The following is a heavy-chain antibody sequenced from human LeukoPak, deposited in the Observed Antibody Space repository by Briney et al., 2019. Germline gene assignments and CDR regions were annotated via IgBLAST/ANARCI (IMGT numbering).Heavy chain of an antibody. J-gene: IGHJ5*02. Sequence: PGGSLRLSCVVSGFTISTHGMHWARQAPGKGLEWVAMISHDGSIEHYGDSVKGRLTISRDNSKNTLYLQMNSLRAEDTAVYYCAKEGYSYGKPRNWFDPWGQGTLVTVSS. CDR1: GFTISTHG. V-gene: IGHV3-30*18. CDR3: AKEGYSYGKPRNWFDP. CDR2: ISHDGSIE. D-gene: IGHD5-18*01.